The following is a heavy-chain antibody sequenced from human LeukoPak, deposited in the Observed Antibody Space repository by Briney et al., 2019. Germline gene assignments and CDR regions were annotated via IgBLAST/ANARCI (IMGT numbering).Heavy chain of an antibody. J-gene: IGHJ5*02. Sequence: SVKVSCGASGGTFSSYAISWVRQAPGQGLEWMGGIIPIFGTANYAQKFQGRVTITADKSTSTAYMELSSLRSEDTAVYYCARGGSEKRNWFDPWGQGTLVTVSS. CDR1: GGTFSSYA. V-gene: IGHV1-69*06. CDR2: IIPIFGTA. CDR3: ARGGSEKRNWFDP. D-gene: IGHD3-10*01.